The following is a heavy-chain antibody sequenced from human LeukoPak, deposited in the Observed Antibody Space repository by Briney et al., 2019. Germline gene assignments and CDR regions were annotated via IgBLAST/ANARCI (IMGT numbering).Heavy chain of an antibody. CDR1: GYTLTELS. J-gene: IGHJ4*02. CDR3: ARLRESVYFDY. V-gene: IGHV1-24*01. CDR2: FDPEDGET. Sequence: ASVKVSCKVSGYTLTELSMHWVRQAPGKGLEWMGGFDPEDGETIYAQKFQGRVTMTRDTSISTAYMELSSLRSEDTAVYYCARLRESVYFDYWGQGTLVTVSS. D-gene: IGHD3-10*01.